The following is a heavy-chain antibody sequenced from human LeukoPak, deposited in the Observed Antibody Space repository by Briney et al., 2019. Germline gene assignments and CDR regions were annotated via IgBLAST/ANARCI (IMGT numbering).Heavy chain of an antibody. CDR2: IYSGGST. CDR1: GFTVSSNY. J-gene: IGHJ3*02. V-gene: IGHV3-53*05. D-gene: IGHD6-13*01. CDR3: ARERYSSSWQIENDAFDI. Sequence: GGSLRLSCAASGFTVSSNYMSWVRQAPGKGLEWVSVIYSGGSTYYADSVKGRFTISRDNSKSTLYLQMNSLRGEDTAVYYCARERYSSSWQIENDAFDIWGQGTMVTVSS.